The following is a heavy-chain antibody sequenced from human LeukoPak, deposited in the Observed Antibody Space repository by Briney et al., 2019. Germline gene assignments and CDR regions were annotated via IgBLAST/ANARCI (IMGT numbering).Heavy chain of an antibody. Sequence: SVKVSCKASGGTFSSYAISWVRQAPGQGLEWMGGIIPIFGTANYAQKFQGRVTITADESTSTAYMELSSLRSEDTAVYYCARTWAEGSSGWYFRSDYWGQGTLVTVSS. CDR3: ARTWAEGSSGWYFRSDY. D-gene: IGHD6-19*01. V-gene: IGHV1-69*13. J-gene: IGHJ4*02. CDR2: IIPIFGTA. CDR1: GGTFSSYA.